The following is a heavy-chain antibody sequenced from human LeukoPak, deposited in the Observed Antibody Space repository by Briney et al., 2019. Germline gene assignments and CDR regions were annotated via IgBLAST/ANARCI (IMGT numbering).Heavy chain of an antibody. CDR1: GFTFSSYA. Sequence: GGSLRLSCAASGFTFSSYAMSWVRQAPGKGLEWVSAISGSGGSTYYADSVKGRFTISTDNSKNTLYLQMNSLRAEDTAVYYCSSKSLRLELVDDAFDIWGQGTMVTVSS. V-gene: IGHV3-23*01. CDR2: ISGSGGST. J-gene: IGHJ3*02. D-gene: IGHD1-1*01. CDR3: SSKSLRLELVDDAFDI.